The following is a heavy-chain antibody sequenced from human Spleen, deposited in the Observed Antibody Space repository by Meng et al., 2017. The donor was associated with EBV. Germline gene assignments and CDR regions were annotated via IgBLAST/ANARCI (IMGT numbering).Heavy chain of an antibody. D-gene: IGHD3-10*01. CDR2: INHSGST. Sequence: QVQLQQWVAGLLKPSVTLSLTCAVYGGSFSGYYWSWIRQPPGKGLEWIGEINHSGSTNYNPSLKSRVTISVDTSKNQFSLKLSSVTAADTAVYYCARGTTYYYGSGSYLNYWGQGTLVTVSS. CDR3: ARGTTYYYGSGSYLNY. J-gene: IGHJ4*02. V-gene: IGHV4-34*01. CDR1: GGSFSGYY.